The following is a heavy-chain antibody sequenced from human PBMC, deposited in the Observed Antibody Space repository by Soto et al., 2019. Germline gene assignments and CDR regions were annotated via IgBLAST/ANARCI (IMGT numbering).Heavy chain of an antibody. V-gene: IGHV4-31*03. D-gene: IGHD3-3*01. Sequence: QMQLQESGPGLVKPSQTLSLTCTVSGGSISSGGYYCSWIRQLPGQGLEWMGYISRRGKAYYNPSLEIRLTISVYTSKKHFCQKLSSVTAAYTAGYYCARKNDFERGSFFYPGMDVWGHGTTVPVSS. CDR2: ISRRGKA. J-gene: IGHJ6*02. CDR1: GGSISSGGYY. CDR3: ARKNDFERGSFFYPGMDV.